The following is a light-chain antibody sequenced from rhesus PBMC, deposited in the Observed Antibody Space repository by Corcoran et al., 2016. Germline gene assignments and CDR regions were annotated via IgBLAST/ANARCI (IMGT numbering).Light chain of an antibody. CDR2: GVS. V-gene: IGKV3-24*04. J-gene: IGKJ2*01. Sequence: ETVVTQSPATLSLSPGERATLSCRASQSVGSYLAWYQQKPGQAPRLLIYGVSSRATGIPERFSGSVSGTDFTLTISSLEPEDVGVYYCQQSSNLYSFGQGTKVEIK. CDR1: QSVGSY. CDR3: QQSSNLYS.